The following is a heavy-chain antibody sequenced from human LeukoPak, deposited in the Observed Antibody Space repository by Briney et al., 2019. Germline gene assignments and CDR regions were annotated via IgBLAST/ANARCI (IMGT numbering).Heavy chain of an antibody. CDR1: GFTFSDYY. CDR3: ARGYYSSSRIDY. Sequence: PGGSLRLSGAAPGFTFSDYYMSWIGKAPGKGLDWVSYISSSGSTIYYADSVKGRFTISRDNAKNSLYLQMNSLRAEDTAVYYCARGYYSSSRIDYWGQGTLVTVSS. CDR2: ISSSGSTI. V-gene: IGHV3-11*01. J-gene: IGHJ4*02. D-gene: IGHD6-13*01.